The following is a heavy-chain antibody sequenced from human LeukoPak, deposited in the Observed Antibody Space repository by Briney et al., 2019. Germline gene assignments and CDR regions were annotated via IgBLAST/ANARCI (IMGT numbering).Heavy chain of an antibody. V-gene: IGHV3-66*01. CDR1: GFTVSGNY. CDR3: ASLGIAVAGRGDF. CDR2: LYSGGTT. Sequence: GGSLRLSCAASGFTVSGNYMTWVRQAPGKGLEWVSLLYSGGTTYYADSVKGRFTISRDNSKNIVYLQMNSLKTEDTAVYYCASLGIAVAGRGDFWGQGTLVTVSS. D-gene: IGHD6-19*01. J-gene: IGHJ4*02.